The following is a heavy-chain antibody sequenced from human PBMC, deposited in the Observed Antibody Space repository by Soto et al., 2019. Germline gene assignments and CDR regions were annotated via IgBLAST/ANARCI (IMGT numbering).Heavy chain of an antibody. J-gene: IGHJ4*02. CDR1: GGSISSGGYY. Sequence: QVQLQESGPGLVKPSQTLSLTCTVSGGSISSGGYYWSWIRQHPGKDLEWIGYIYYSGSTYYKPSLNSRITIPIDTSKHQFSLKLNSVTAADTAVNYCARAWLRSYVFDYWGQGTLVTVSS. D-gene: IGHD5-12*01. V-gene: IGHV4-31*03. CDR3: ARAWLRSYVFDY. CDR2: IYYSGST.